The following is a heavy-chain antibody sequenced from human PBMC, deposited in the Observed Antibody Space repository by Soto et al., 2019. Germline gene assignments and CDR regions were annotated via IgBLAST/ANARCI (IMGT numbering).Heavy chain of an antibody. Sequence: SETLSLTCTVSGGSIISGGYFWSWIRQPPGKGLEWIGYIYYSGSTNYNPSLKSRVTISVDTSKNQFSLKLSSVTAADTAVYYCARGGAEGYYDFWSGYSPYFDYWGQGTLVTVSS. D-gene: IGHD3-3*01. CDR2: IYYSGST. CDR3: ARGGAEGYYDFWSGYSPYFDY. J-gene: IGHJ4*02. V-gene: IGHV4-61*08. CDR1: GGSIISGGYF.